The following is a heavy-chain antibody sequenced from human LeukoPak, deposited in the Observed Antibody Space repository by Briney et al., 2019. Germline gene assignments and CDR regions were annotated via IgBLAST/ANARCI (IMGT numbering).Heavy chain of an antibody. Sequence: GGSLRLSCAASGFTFSSYSMTWVRQAPGKGLEWVSSISSSSSYIYYADSVKGRFTISRDNAKNSLYLQMNSLRAEDTALYYCAKDPARFLEWLSPYYFDYWGQGTLVTVSS. V-gene: IGHV3-21*04. CDR2: ISSSSSYI. CDR3: AKDPARFLEWLSPYYFDY. D-gene: IGHD3-3*01. J-gene: IGHJ4*02. CDR1: GFTFSSYS.